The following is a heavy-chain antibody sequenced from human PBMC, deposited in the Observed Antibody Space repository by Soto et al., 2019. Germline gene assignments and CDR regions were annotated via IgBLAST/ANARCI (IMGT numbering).Heavy chain of an antibody. J-gene: IGHJ4*02. V-gene: IGHV3-74*01. Sequence: EVQLVESGGGLVQPGGSLRLSCTASGFTFSNYWMHWVRQAPGKGLVWVSRISGDGSFTYYADSVEGRFTISRDNAKNTVYLQMNSLRAEYTAVYYSARDLRVADYWGQGTLVTVSS. CDR3: ARDLRVADY. CDR1: GFTFSNYW. CDR2: ISGDGSFT.